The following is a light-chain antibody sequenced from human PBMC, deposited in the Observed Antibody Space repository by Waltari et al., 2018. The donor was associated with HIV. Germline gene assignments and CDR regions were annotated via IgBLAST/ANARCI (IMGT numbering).Light chain of an antibody. CDR1: QSVSSN. CDR3: QQYNNWPWT. Sequence: EIVMTQSTAPLSVSPGERATLSFRASQSVSSNLAWYQQKPGQAPRLLSYGASTRATGIPARFSGSGSGTELTLTISSLQSEDFAVYYCQQYNNWPWTFGQGTKVEIK. V-gene: IGKV3-15*01. CDR2: GAS. J-gene: IGKJ1*01.